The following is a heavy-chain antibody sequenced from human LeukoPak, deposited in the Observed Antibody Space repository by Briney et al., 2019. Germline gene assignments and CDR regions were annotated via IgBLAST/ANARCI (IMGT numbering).Heavy chain of an antibody. CDR3: TTPRREIAVPGGDY. CDR1: GLTFSNAW. CDR2: IKSKADGGTT. Sequence: GGSLRLSCAASGLTFSNAWVSWVRQAPGKGLEWVGRIKSKADGGTTEYAAPVKGRFTISRDDSKNILSLQMNSPKTEDTAVYYCTTPRREIAVPGGDYWGQGTLVTVSS. V-gene: IGHV3-15*01. D-gene: IGHD6-19*01. J-gene: IGHJ4*02.